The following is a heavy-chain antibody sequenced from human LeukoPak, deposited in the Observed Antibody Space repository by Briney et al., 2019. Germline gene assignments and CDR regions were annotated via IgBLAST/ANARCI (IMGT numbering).Heavy chain of an antibody. V-gene: IGHV3-23*01. Sequence: GGSLRLSCAASGFTFSSYAMNWVRQAPGKGLEWVSAISGSGESTYYADSVKGRFTISRDNSKNTLYLQMNSLRAEDTAIYYCAKESGYDSSGYFDYWGQGTLVTVSS. CDR3: AKESGYDSSGYFDY. J-gene: IGHJ4*02. D-gene: IGHD3-22*01. CDR1: GFTFSSYA. CDR2: ISGSGEST.